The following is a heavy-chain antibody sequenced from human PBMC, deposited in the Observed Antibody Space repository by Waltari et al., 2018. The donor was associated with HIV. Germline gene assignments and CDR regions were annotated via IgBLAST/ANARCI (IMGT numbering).Heavy chain of an antibody. CDR1: GFTFDAYA. D-gene: IGHD4-17*01. V-gene: IGHV3-9*01. CDR3: AKDKRSGYGGNSVWYFDL. CDR2: ISWNSGTI. J-gene: IGHJ2*01. Sequence: EVQLVESGGGLVQPGRSLSLSCAASGFTFDAYAMPWVRQAPGKGLEWVSGISWNSGTIGYADSVKGRFTISRDNAKNSLYLQMNSLRAEDTALYYCAKDKRSGYGGNSVWYFDLWGRGTLVTVSS.